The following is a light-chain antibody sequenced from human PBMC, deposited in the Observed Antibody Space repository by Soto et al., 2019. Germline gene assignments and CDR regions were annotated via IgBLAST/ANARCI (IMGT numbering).Light chain of an antibody. Sequence: DIQLTQSPSFLSASVGGRVTITCRASQAISSHLAWYQQKPGKAPKLLIHAASSLQSGVPSRFSGSGSGTDFTLTISCLQSEDFATYYCQQCYSFPYTFGQGTKVDIK. V-gene: IGKV1-9*01. CDR2: AAS. CDR1: QAISSH. CDR3: QQCYSFPYT. J-gene: IGKJ2*01.